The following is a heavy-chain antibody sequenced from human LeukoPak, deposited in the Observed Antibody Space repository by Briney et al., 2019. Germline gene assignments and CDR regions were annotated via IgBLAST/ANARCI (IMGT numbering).Heavy chain of an antibody. D-gene: IGHD5-24*01. J-gene: IGHJ4*02. CDR3: ARVKGTWTQTRSRDGYNYGDY. V-gene: IGHV1-18*04. CDR1: GYTFTSYY. Sequence: ASVKVSCKASGYTFTSYYMHWVRQAPGQGLEWMGWISAYNGNTNYAQKLQGRVTMTTDTSTSTAYMELRSLRSDDTAVYYCARVKGTWTQTRSRDGYNYGDYWGQGTLVTVSS. CDR2: ISAYNGNT.